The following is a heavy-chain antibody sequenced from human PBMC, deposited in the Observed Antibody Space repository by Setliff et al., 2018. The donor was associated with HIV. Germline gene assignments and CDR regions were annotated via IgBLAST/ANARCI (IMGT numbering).Heavy chain of an antibody. CDR2: VRFDGNDK. J-gene: IGHJ4*02. CDR3: AREAAAGTSSAYYFDY. Sequence: GGSLRLSCAASGIIFSNYGMHWVRQAPGKGLEWVAYVRFDGNDKYYRDSVKGRFTISRDNHKKTLSLQMNSLRAEDTAVYYCAREAAAGTSSAYYFDYWGQGTLVTVSS. CDR1: GIIFSNYG. D-gene: IGHD6-13*01. V-gene: IGHV3-30*02.